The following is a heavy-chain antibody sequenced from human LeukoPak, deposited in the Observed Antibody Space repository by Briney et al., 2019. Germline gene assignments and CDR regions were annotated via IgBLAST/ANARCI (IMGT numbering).Heavy chain of an antibody. Sequence: GGSLRLSCAASGFTFSSYAMSWVRQARGKGLEGVSAISGSGASTYYADSVKGRFTISRDNSKNTLYVQMNSLRAEDTAVYYCAKDSTYYYDSSAYSSYFDYWGQGTLVTVSS. D-gene: IGHD3-22*01. J-gene: IGHJ4*02. CDR2: ISGSGAST. CDR3: AKDSTYYYDSSAYSSYFDY. V-gene: IGHV3-23*01. CDR1: GFTFSSYA.